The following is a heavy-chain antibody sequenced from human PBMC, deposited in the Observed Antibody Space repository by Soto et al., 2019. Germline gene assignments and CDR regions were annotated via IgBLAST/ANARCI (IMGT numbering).Heavy chain of an antibody. CDR2: IYHSGST. D-gene: IGHD1-26*01. J-gene: IGHJ4*02. CDR1: GGSISSGGYS. V-gene: IGHV4-30-2*01. CDR3: AGGYSGSYLDD. Sequence: SSETLSLTCAVSGGSISSGGYSWSWIRQPPGKGLEWIGYIYHSGSTYYNPSLKSRVTISVDRSKNQFSLKLSSVTAADTAVYYGAGGYSGSYLDDWGQGTLVTVSS.